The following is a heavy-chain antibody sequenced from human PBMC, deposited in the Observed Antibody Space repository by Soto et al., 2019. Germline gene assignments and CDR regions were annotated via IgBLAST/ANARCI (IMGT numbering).Heavy chain of an antibody. Sequence: ASVKVSCKASGYSFTGHYIHWVRQAPEQGPECMGEIGPESGATRYAQKSQGRVTMTMXTXXTXXXMXLXXLRXDXTAIYYCGRGRSGQIVVFYWGQGTPDTVST. V-gene: IGHV1-2*02. CDR2: IGPESGAT. J-gene: IGHJ4*02. CDR1: GYSFTGHY. CDR3: GRGRSGQIVVFY. D-gene: IGHD1-26*01.